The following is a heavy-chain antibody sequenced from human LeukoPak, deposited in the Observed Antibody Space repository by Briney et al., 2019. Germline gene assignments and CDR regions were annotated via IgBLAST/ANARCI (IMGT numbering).Heavy chain of an antibody. Sequence: PSETLSLTRAVYGGSFSGYYWSWIRQPPGKGLEWIGEINHSGSTNYNPSLKSRVTISVDTSKNQFSLKLSSVTAADTAVYHCARGTHYYDSGGYGYFDYWGQGTLVTVSS. CDR2: INHSGST. J-gene: IGHJ4*02. V-gene: IGHV4-34*01. CDR3: ARGTHYYDSGGYGYFDY. CDR1: GGSFSGYY. D-gene: IGHD3-22*01.